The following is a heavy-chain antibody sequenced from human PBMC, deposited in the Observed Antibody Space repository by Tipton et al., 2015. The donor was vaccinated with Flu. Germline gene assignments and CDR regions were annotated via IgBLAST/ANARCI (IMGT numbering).Heavy chain of an antibody. J-gene: IGHJ4*02. CDR1: GFTFNTYW. D-gene: IGHD2-2*01. CDR3: ARTRGGYCSSTSCFADYFDF. Sequence: SLRLSCEASGFTFNTYWMSWVRQAPGKGLEWVANIKQGRSEKYYVDSVKGRFTISRDNAKNSLYLQMNSLRAEDTAVYYCARTRGGYCSSTSCFADYFDFWGQGTLVTVSS. V-gene: IGHV3-7*01. CDR2: IKQGRSEK.